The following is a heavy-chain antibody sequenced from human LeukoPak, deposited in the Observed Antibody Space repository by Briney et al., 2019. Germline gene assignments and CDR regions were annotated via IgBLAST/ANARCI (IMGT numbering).Heavy chain of an antibody. Sequence: GGSLILSCAASGFTFREDYMTWIRQAPGKGLEWVANIKQDGSDKYYVDSVKGRFTISRDNAENSLSLQMNSLRAEDTAVYYCARKSSYGFAWGQGTLVTVSS. J-gene: IGHJ4*02. V-gene: IGHV3-7*03. CDR2: IKQDGSDK. CDR3: ARKSSYGFA. CDR1: GFTFREDY. D-gene: IGHD5-18*01.